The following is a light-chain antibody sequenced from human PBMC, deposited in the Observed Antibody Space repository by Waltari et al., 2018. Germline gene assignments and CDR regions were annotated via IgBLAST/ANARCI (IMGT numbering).Light chain of an antibody. V-gene: IGLV1-44*01. CDR3: AAWDDTLSGVV. CDR2: RSN. Sequence: QSVVTQPPSASGTPGQRVTISCSGSNSNIGSNSVNWYPHLPGTAPRLLIYRSNERPSRVPDRFSGSKSGTSASLAISGLQSEDEADYYCAAWDDTLSGVVFGGGTKLTVL. CDR1: NSNIGSNS. J-gene: IGLJ2*01.